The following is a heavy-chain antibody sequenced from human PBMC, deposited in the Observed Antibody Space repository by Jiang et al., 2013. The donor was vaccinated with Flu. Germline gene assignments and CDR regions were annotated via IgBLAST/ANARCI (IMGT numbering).Heavy chain of an antibody. J-gene: IGHJ4*02. CDR1: GGSFNDYY. CDR3: ARLAITIFGNHFDF. V-gene: IGHV4-34*01. Sequence: LLKPSETLSLTCTVYGGSFNDYYWSWIRQSPGKGLEWIGEIDDRGSINYNPSLESRVTMSVDTSKNQFSLNLSSVTAADTAVYYCARLAITIFGNHFDFWGQGTLVTVSS. CDR2: IDDRGSI. D-gene: IGHD3-3*01.